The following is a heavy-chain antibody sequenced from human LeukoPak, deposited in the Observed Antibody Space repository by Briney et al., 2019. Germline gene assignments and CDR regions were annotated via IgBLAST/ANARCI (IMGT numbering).Heavy chain of an antibody. V-gene: IGHV3-21*01. CDR1: GFTFSSYS. J-gene: IGHJ4*02. D-gene: IGHD6-13*01. Sequence: NTGGSLRLSCAASGFTFSSYSMNWVRQAPGKGLECVSSISSSSSSIYYADSVKGRFIISRDDAKNSLYLQMNSLRAEDTAVYYCARTATDTGEFDYWGQGTLVTVSS. CDR3: ARTATDTGEFDY. CDR2: ISSSSSSI.